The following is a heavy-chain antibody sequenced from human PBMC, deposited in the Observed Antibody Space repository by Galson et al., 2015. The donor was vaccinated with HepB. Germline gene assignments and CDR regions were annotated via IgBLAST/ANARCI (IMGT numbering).Heavy chain of an antibody. CDR3: ARECIGDSSGYYYGWFDP. CDR2: IIPIFGTA. V-gene: IGHV1-69*13. Sequence: SVKVSCKASGGTFSSYAISWVRQAPGQGLEWMGGIIPIFGTANYAQKFQGRVTITADESTSTAYMELSSLRSEDTAVYYCARECIGDSSGYYYGWFDPWGQGTLVTVSS. CDR1: GGTFSSYA. J-gene: IGHJ5*02. D-gene: IGHD3-22*01.